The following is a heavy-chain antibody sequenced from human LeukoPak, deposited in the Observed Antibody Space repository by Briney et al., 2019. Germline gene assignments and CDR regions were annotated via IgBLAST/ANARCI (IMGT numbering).Heavy chain of an antibody. J-gene: IGHJ4*02. CDR2: ISSSSSYI. V-gene: IGHV3-21*01. CDR3: ARGTQYYYDSSDYSPANPY. CDR1: GFTFSSYS. Sequence: GGSLRLSCAASGFTFSSYSMNWVRQAPGKGLEWVSSISSSSSYIYYADSVKGRFTISRDNAKNSLYLQMNSLRAEDTAVYYCARGTQYYYDSSDYSPANPYWGQGTLVTVSS. D-gene: IGHD3-22*01.